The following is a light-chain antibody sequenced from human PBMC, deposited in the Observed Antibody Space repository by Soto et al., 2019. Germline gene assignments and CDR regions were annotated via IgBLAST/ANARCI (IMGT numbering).Light chain of an antibody. V-gene: IGKV3-15*01. J-gene: IGKJ4*01. CDR1: QSVSSN. CDR2: GAS. CDR3: QQHGDSPT. Sequence: EIVITQAPATMSVSPGERATLSCRASQSVSSNLAWYQQKPGQAPRLLIYGASTRATGIPASFIGNGSGTEFTLTASRLEPEDSAVYYCQQHGDSPTFGGG.